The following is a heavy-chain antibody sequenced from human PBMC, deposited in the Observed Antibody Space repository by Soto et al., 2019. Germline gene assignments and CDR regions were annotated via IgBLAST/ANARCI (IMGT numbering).Heavy chain of an antibody. CDR1: GDSVSSNSAA. CDR2: TYYRSKWYN. V-gene: IGHV6-1*01. D-gene: IGHD5-18*01. J-gene: IGHJ4*02. CDR3: ARVDQNSPPV. Sequence: TLSLTCAVSGDSVSSNSAAWNLIRQSPSRGLEWLGRTYYRSKWYNDYAVSVKSRITINPDTSKNQFSLQLDSVTPEDTAVYYCARVDQNSPPVWGQGNLVTVSS.